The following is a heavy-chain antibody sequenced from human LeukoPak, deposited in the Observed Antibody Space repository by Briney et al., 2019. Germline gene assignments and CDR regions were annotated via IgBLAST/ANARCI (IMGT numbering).Heavy chain of an antibody. J-gene: IGHJ4*02. CDR3: ARGGYDYVWGSYRYPRYFDY. V-gene: IGHV4-34*01. CDR1: XXXXXGXY. CDR2: INHSGST. Sequence: PSETLSLTCXVXXXXXXGXYWSWIRQPPGKGLEWIGEINHSGSTNYNPSLKSRVTISVDTSKNQFSLKLSSVTAADTAVYYCARGGYDYVWGSYRYPRYFDYWGQGTLVTVSS. D-gene: IGHD3-16*02.